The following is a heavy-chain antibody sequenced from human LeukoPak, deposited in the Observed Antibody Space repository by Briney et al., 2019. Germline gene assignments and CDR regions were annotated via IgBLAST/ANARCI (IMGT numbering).Heavy chain of an antibody. CDR1: RFTFSSYG. V-gene: IGHV3-30*02. CDR2: IQYDGSNA. J-gene: IGHJ6*03. Sequence: GGSLRLSCAASRFTFSSYGMHWVRQAPGKGLEWVAYIQYDGSNAQYADSVKGRFSISRDSSKNILYLQMNSQRAEDTAVYYCAKDRCSNGVGCYYYYMDVWGKGTTVTISS. CDR3: AKDRCSNGVGCYYYYMDV. D-gene: IGHD2-8*01.